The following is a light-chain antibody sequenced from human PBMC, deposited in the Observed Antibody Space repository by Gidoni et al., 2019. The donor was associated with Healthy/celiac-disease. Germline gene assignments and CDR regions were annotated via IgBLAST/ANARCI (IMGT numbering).Light chain of an antibody. CDR3: QHYYSLRIT. V-gene: IGKV4-1*01. CDR1: QSVLYSSNNKNY. J-gene: IGKJ4*01. Sequence: DIVMTQSPDSLAVSLGERATINCKSSQSVLYSSNNKNYLAWYQQKPGHPPKLLIYWASTRESGVPDLFSGSGSGTDFTLTISILPAEDVAVYYCQHYYSLRITFGGXTKVEIK. CDR2: WAS.